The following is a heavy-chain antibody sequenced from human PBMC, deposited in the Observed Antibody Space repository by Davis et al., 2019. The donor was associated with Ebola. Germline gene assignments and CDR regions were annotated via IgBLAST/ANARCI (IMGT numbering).Heavy chain of an antibody. D-gene: IGHD1-1*01. V-gene: IGHV1-18*01. CDR2: ISAYNGNT. Sequence: ASVKVSCKASGYTFTSYGISWVRQAPGQGLEWMGWISAYNGNTNYAQKLQGRVTMTTDKSTSTAYMELSSLRSEDTAVYYCARGPVLDWIPKGYYYYYMDVWGKGTTVTVSS. CDR3: ARGPVLDWIPKGYYYYYMDV. J-gene: IGHJ6*03. CDR1: GYTFTSYG.